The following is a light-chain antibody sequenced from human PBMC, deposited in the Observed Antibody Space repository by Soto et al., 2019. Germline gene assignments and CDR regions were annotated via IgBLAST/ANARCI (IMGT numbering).Light chain of an antibody. CDR2: EVN. J-gene: IGLJ1*01. Sequence: QSVLTQPPSASGSPGQSVTISCTGTSSDVGGYNYVSWYQQHPGKVPKLMVYEVNKRPSGVLDRFSGSKSGNTASLTVSGLQAEDEADYYCTSNAGGNNVFGTGTKVTVL. V-gene: IGLV2-8*01. CDR1: SSDVGGYNY. CDR3: TSNAGGNNV.